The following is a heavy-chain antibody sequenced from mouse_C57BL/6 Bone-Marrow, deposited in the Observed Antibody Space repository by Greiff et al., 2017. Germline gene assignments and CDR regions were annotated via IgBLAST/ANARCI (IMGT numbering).Heavy chain of an antibody. V-gene: IGHV5-17*01. J-gene: IGHJ3*01. CDR2: ISSGSSTI. D-gene: IGHD2-2*01. Sequence: EVQRVESGGGLVKPGGSLKLSCAASGFTFSDYGMHWVRQAPEKGLEWVAYISSGSSTIYYADTVKGRFTISRDNAKNTLFLQMTSLRSEDTAMHYCARLWLRRGPGSAYWGQGTLVTVSA. CDR1: GFTFSDYG. CDR3: ARLWLRRGPGSAY.